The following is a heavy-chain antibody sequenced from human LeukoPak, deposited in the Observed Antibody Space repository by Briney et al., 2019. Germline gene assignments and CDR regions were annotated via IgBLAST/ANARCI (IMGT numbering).Heavy chain of an antibody. D-gene: IGHD3-3*01. Sequence: SETLSLTCTVSGGSISSYYWSWIRQPPGKGLEWIGYIYYSGSTNYNPSLKSRVTISVDTSKNQFSLKLSSVTAADTAVYYCAREESRSAWYFDLWGRGTLVTVSS. J-gene: IGHJ2*01. CDR2: IYYSGST. CDR1: GGSISSYY. CDR3: AREESRSAWYFDL. V-gene: IGHV4-59*01.